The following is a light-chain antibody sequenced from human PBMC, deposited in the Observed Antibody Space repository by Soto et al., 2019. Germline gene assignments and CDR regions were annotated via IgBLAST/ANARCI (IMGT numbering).Light chain of an antibody. V-gene: IGLV2-23*02. CDR3: CSYGGSSALPYV. J-gene: IGLJ1*01. CDR1: SSAVGTYNL. Sequence: QSVLAQPASVSGSPEQSVTISCTGTSSAVGTYNLVSWYQQHPGKAPKLIIYEVAERPSGVSNRFSGSKFGNTASLSISGLLPEDEADYYCCSYGGSSALPYVFGTGTKVTVL. CDR2: EVA.